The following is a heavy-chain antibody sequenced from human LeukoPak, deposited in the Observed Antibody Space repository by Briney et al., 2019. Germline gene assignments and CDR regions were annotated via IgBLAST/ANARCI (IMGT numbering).Heavy chain of an antibody. D-gene: IGHD3-10*01. Sequence: SGPTLVNPPQTLTLTCTFSGFSLSTSGMCVSWIRQPPGKALEWLARIDWDDDKYYSTSLKTRLTISKDTSKNQVVLTMTNMDPVDTATYYCAQTWFGELYSWFDPWGQGTLVTVSS. CDR3: AQTWFGELYSWFDP. J-gene: IGHJ5*02. CDR1: GFSLSTSGMC. CDR2: IDWDDDK. V-gene: IGHV2-70*11.